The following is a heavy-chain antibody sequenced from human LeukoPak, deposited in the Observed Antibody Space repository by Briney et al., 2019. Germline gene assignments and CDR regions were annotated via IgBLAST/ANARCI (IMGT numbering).Heavy chain of an antibody. CDR3: ARIMVRGVIITLYYMDV. D-gene: IGHD3-10*01. V-gene: IGHV4-34*01. Sequence: MPSETLSLTCAVYGGSFSGYYWSWIRQPPGKGLEWIGEINHSGSTNYNPSLKSRVTISVDTSKNQFSLKLSSVTAADTAVYYRARIMVRGVIITLYYMDVWGKGTTVTVSS. CDR1: GGSFSGYY. J-gene: IGHJ6*03. CDR2: INHSGST.